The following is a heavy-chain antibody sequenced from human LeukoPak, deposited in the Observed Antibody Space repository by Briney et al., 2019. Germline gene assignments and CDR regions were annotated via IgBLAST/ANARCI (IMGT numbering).Heavy chain of an antibody. J-gene: IGHJ5*02. CDR2: ISAYNGNT. Sequence: GASVKVSCKASGGTFSSYGISWVRQAPGQGLEWMGWISAYNGNTNYAQKLQGRVTMTTDTSTSTAYMELRSLRSDDTAVYYCARDPALGYTSGWYNWFDPWGQGTLVTVSS. D-gene: IGHD6-19*01. CDR3: ARDPALGYTSGWYNWFDP. V-gene: IGHV1-18*01. CDR1: GGTFSSYG.